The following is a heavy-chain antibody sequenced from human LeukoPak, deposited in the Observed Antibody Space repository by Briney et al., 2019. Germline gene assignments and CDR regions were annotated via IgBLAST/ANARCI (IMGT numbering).Heavy chain of an antibody. Sequence: ASVKVSCKASGYTFTKYGITWVRQAPGQGLEWMGWVSAYNGNTNYAQKFQGRVTITADKSTSTAYIDLSSLRSQDTAVYYCARGSSGVGATWGDAFDIWGQGTMVTVSS. D-gene: IGHD1-26*01. J-gene: IGHJ3*02. CDR1: GYTFTKYG. CDR3: ARGSSGVGATWGDAFDI. CDR2: VSAYNGNT. V-gene: IGHV1-18*01.